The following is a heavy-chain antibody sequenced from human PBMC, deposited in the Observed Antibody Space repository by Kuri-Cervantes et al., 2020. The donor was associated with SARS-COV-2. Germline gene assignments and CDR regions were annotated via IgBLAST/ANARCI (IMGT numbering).Heavy chain of an antibody. Sequence: ASVKVSCKASGYTFTGYLIHWVRQAPGQGLEWMGWIDPSSGGTNSAQNFQGRVTMTRDTSISTAYMELSRLRSDDTAVYYCARDRGPQAMFDPWGQGTLVTVSS. CDR3: ARDRGPQAMFDP. CDR1: GYTFTGYL. V-gene: IGHV1-2*02. J-gene: IGHJ5*02. CDR2: IDPSSGGT.